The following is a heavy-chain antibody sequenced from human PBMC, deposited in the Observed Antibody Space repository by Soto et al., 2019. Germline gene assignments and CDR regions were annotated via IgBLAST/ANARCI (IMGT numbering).Heavy chain of an antibody. CDR3: AKGGIGGRYYGMDV. D-gene: IGHD2-15*01. CDR2: ISWDGGST. J-gene: IGHJ6*02. CDR1: GFTFDDYT. Sequence: GGSLRLSCAASGFTFDDYTMHWVRQAPGKGLEWVSLISWDGGSTYYADSVKGRFTISRDNSKNSLYLQMNSLRTEDTALYYCAKGGIGGRYYGMDVWGQGTTVTVSS. V-gene: IGHV3-43*01.